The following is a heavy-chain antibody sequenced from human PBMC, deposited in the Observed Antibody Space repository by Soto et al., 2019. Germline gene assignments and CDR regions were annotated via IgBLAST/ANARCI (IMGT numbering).Heavy chain of an antibody. J-gene: IGHJ4*02. Sequence: PGESLKISCKGCGYSFSGYWIGWVRQMPGKGLEWMGIIYPGDSDTIYSPSFQGQVTISADKSISTAYLQWSSLKASDTAMYYCARILGGGPRDKDFDYWGQGTLVTVSS. V-gene: IGHV5-51*01. CDR1: GYSFSGYW. CDR3: ARILGGGPRDKDFDY. CDR2: IYPGDSDT. D-gene: IGHD3-16*01.